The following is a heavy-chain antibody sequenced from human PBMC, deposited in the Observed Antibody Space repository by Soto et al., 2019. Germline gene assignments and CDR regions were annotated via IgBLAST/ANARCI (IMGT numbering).Heavy chain of an antibody. Sequence: QVQLVQSGAEVKKPGASVKVSCQASGYTFTSYGISWVRQAPGQGLERMGWISAYNGKTNYAQKLPGRATMTTDTATSTAYMELRSLRSDDSGVYYCARVVGQWLPRNWGQGTLVTVSS. CDR1: GYTFTSYG. CDR3: ARVVGQWLPRN. CDR2: ISAYNGKT. V-gene: IGHV1-18*01. D-gene: IGHD6-19*01. J-gene: IGHJ4*02.